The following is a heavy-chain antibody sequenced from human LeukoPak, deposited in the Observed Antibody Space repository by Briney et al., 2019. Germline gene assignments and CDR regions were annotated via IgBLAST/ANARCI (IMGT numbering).Heavy chain of an antibody. CDR1: GYTFSDYD. CDR3: AAGYCSSTSCYRIDASDI. J-gene: IGHJ3*02. CDR2: MNPNTGNR. V-gene: IGHV1-8*03. Sequence: ASVKVSCKASGYTFSDYDINWVRQAPGQGLEWMGYMNPNTGNRDYGQKFQGRLTITTDTSISTAYMELRSLRSDDTAVYYCAAGYCSSTSCYRIDASDIWGQGTMVTVSS. D-gene: IGHD2-2*01.